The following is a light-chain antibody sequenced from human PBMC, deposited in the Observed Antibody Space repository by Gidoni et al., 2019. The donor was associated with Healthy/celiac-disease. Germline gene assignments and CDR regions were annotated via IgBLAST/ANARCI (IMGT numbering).Light chain of an antibody. CDR2: GAS. CDR1: QSVSSSY. CDR3: QQYGSSPRT. V-gene: IGKV3-20*01. Sequence: EIVLTQSPGTLSLSQGERATLSCRASQSVSSSYLAWYQQKPGQAPRLLIYGASSRATGIPDRFRGSVSGTDFTLTISRLEPEDFAVYYCQQYGSSPRTFGPGTKVDIK. J-gene: IGKJ3*01.